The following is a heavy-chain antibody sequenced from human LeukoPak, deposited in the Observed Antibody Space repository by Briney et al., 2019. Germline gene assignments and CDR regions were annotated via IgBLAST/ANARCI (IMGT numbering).Heavy chain of an antibody. D-gene: IGHD2-8*01. CDR1: GGTFSSYA. V-gene: IGHV1-69*05. Sequence: SVKVSCKASGGTFSSYAISWVRQAPGQGLEWMGGIIPIFGTANYAQRFQGRVTITTDESTSTAYMELSSLRSEDTAVYYCARAGSVLVAYFDYWGQGTLVTVSS. CDR2: IIPIFGTA. CDR3: ARAGSVLVAYFDY. J-gene: IGHJ4*02.